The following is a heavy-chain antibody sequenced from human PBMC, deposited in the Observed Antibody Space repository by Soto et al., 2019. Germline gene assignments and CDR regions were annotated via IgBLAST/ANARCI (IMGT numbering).Heavy chain of an antibody. D-gene: IGHD3-10*01. CDR2: INHSGST. J-gene: IGHJ4*01. Sequence: PSETLSLTCAVYGGSFSGYYWSWIRQPPGKGLEWIGEINHSGSTNYNPSLKSRVTISVDTSKNQFSLKLSSVTAADTAVYYCARPKKPFGQYYFDYWGHGTLVTVSS. V-gene: IGHV4-34*01. CDR3: ARPKKPFGQYYFDY. CDR1: GGSFSGYY.